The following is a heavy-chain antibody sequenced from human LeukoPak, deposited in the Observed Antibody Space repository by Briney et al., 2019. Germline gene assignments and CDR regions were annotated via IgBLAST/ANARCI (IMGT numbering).Heavy chain of an antibody. D-gene: IGHD3-22*01. CDR2: IYYSGST. V-gene: IGHV4-39*01. J-gene: IGHJ4*02. Sequence: SETLSLTCIVSGDSIRTSSYYWGWIRQPPGKGLEWIGSIYYSGSTYYNPSLKSRVAISMDTSKNQFSLKLSSVTAADTAMYYCARQFYHDSSGADYWGQGALVIVSS. CDR1: GDSIRTSSYY. CDR3: ARQFYHDSSGADY.